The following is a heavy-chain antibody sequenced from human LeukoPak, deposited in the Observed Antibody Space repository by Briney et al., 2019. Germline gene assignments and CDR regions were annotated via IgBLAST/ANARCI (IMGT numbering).Heavy chain of an antibody. CDR3: ARQYDSYFYYYLDL. D-gene: IGHD2-2*01. CDR1: GYPINNAYY. J-gene: IGHJ6*03. CDR2: LYHPDST. V-gene: IGHV4-38-2*01. Sequence: SETLSLTCGVSGYPINNAYYWVWIRQPPGQGLEWIGSLYHPDSTYYNPSLKSRVTMSVDTSRNQFSLRLSFVTAADTAVYYCARQYDSYFYYYLDLWGIGTTVTVSS.